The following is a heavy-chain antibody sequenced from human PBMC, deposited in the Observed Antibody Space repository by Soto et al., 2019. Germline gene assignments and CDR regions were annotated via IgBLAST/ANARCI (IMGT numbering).Heavy chain of an antibody. CDR2: IKQDGSEK. Sequence: GGSLRLSCAASGFTFSSYWMSWVRQAPGKGLEWVANIKQDGSEKYYVDSVKGRFTISRDNAKNSLYLQMNSLRAEDTAVYYCAREGGAVAVNDFDYWGQGTLVTVSS. CDR3: AREGGAVAVNDFDY. CDR1: GFTFSSYW. V-gene: IGHV3-7*01. D-gene: IGHD6-19*01. J-gene: IGHJ4*02.